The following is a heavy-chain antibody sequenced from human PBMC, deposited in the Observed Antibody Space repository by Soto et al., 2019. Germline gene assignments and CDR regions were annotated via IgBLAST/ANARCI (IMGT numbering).Heavy chain of an antibody. J-gene: IGHJ4*02. CDR2: ISSSSSYT. Sequence: GGSLRLSCAASGFTFSDYYMSWIRQAPGKGLEWVSYISSSSSYTNYADSVKGRFTISRDNAKNSLYLQMNSLRAEDTAGYYCARSYYYGSGSFVYWGQGTLVTVSS. D-gene: IGHD3-10*01. CDR1: GFTFSDYY. V-gene: IGHV3-11*06. CDR3: ARSYYYGSGSFVY.